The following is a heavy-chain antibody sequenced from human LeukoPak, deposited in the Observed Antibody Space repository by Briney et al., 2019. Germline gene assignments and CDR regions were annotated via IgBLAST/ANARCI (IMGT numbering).Heavy chain of an antibody. D-gene: IGHD4-17*01. Sequence: PGGSLRLSCAASGFTFSHAWVSWVRQAPGKGLAWVGRIKSKADGGATDYAAPVKGRFTILRDDSRNTLYLQMNNLETEDTAVYYCITPVHGDPGGPFDIWGQGTMVTVSS. CDR2: IKSKADGGAT. V-gene: IGHV3-15*01. J-gene: IGHJ3*02. CDR3: ITPVHGDPGGPFDI. CDR1: GFTFSHAW.